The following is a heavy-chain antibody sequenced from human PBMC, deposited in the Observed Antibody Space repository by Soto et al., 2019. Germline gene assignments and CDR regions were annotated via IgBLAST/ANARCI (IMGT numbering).Heavy chain of an antibody. J-gene: IGHJ4*02. CDR3: AKYRSTEADGYTLEF. CDR1: VVSISGYY. Sequence: SETLSLTCTISVVSISGYYWSCIRHPPGKGLEWIGYVYYSGSTNYNPSLESRVTISIDTSKNQFSLKLTSVTAADTAVYYCAKYRSTEADGYTLEFWGQGTLVTVSS. D-gene: IGHD5-12*01. V-gene: IGHV4-59*01. CDR2: VYYSGST.